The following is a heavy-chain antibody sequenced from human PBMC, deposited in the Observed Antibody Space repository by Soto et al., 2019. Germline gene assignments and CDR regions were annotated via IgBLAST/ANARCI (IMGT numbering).Heavy chain of an antibody. Sequence: QVQLVQSGAEVKKPGSSVKVSFKSSGGSFSSYSISWVRKAPGQGFEWMGRIIPILGIANYAQKFQGRVTITADKSTSTAYMELSSLRSEDTAVYYCARDRGSSWFEFDYWGQGTLVTVSS. CDR1: GGSFSSYS. D-gene: IGHD6-13*01. J-gene: IGHJ4*02. V-gene: IGHV1-69*08. CDR3: ARDRGSSWFEFDY. CDR2: IIPILGIA.